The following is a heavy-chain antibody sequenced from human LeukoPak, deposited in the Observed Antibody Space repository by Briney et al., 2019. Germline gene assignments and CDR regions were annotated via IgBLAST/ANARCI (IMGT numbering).Heavy chain of an antibody. CDR1: GYSISSGYY. D-gene: IGHD2-2*01. V-gene: IGHV4-38-2*02. CDR2: IYHSGST. J-gene: IGHJ6*04. Sequence: KPSETLSLTCTVSGYSISSGYYWGWIRQPPGKGLEWIGSIYHSGSTYYNPSLKSRVTISVDTSKNQFSLTLSSVTAADTAVYYCARDVPVVVPAAMPMDVWGKGTTVTVSS. CDR3: ARDVPVVVPAAMPMDV.